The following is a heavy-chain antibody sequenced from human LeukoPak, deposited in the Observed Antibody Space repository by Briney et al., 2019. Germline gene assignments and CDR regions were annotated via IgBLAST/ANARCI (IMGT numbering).Heavy chain of an antibody. J-gene: IGHJ4*02. D-gene: IGHD6-13*01. CDR3: APRAAAGTGY. Sequence: ASVKVSCKASGYTFTSYYMLWVRQAPGQGLEWMGWINPNSGGTNYAQKFQGRVTMTRDTSISTAYMELSRLRSDDTAVYYCAPRAAAGTGYWGQGTLVTVSS. V-gene: IGHV1-2*02. CDR2: INPNSGGT. CDR1: GYTFTSYY.